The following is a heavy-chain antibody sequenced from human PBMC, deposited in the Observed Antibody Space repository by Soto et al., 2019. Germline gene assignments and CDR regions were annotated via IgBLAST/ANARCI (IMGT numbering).Heavy chain of an antibody. CDR1: GFTFSSYC. J-gene: IGHJ4*02. CDR2: IREDGSKK. V-gene: IGHV3-33*01. Sequence: GGSLRLSCAASGFTFSSYCMHWVRQAPGKGLEWVADIREDGSKKYYVDSVKGRFTVSRDNAKNTLYLQMNSLRADDTAVYYCARDSLTAPGTFDYWGQGTLVTVS. CDR3: ARDSLTAPGTFDY. D-gene: IGHD6-13*01.